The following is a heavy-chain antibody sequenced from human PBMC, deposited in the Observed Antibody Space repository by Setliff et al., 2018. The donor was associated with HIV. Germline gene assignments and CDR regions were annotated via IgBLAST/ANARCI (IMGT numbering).Heavy chain of an antibody. Sequence: GGSLRLSCAASGFAFKNYAMSWVRQAPGKGLEGVSGIGGSGAKTNYADSGKGRFTSSRDNSKNTLYLQMSSLRAEDTAVYYCAKDRGDYDFWSGYYVYWGQGTPVTVSS. J-gene: IGHJ4*02. V-gene: IGHV3-23*01. D-gene: IGHD3-3*01. CDR2: IGGSGAKT. CDR1: GFAFKNYA. CDR3: AKDRGDYDFWSGYYVY.